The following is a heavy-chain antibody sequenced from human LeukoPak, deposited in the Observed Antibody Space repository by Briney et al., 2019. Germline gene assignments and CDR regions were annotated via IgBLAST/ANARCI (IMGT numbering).Heavy chain of an antibody. V-gene: IGHV3-23*01. CDR2: ISGSGGST. D-gene: IGHD6-19*01. Sequence: PSETLPLTCAVYGGSFSGYYWSWIRQPPGKGLEWVSAISGSGGSTYYADSVKGRFTISRDNSKNTLYLQMNSLRAEDTAVYYCANSGIAVAGTYWGQGTLVTVSS. CDR3: ANSGIAVAGTY. J-gene: IGHJ4*02. CDR1: GGSFSGYY.